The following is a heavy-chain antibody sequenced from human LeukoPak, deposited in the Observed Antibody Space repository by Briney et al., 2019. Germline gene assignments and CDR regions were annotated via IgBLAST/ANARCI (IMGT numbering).Heavy chain of an antibody. Sequence: GGSLRLSCAASGFTISYYSMNWVRQAPGKGLEWVSYISSSGSTIYYADSVKGRFTISRDNAKNSLYLQMNSLRVEDTAVYYCARGAYYCDSSTYLSDVAYWGQGTLVTVSS. CDR1: GFTISYYS. J-gene: IGHJ4*02. V-gene: IGHV3-48*01. D-gene: IGHD3-22*01. CDR3: ARGAYYCDSSTYLSDVAY. CDR2: ISSSGSTI.